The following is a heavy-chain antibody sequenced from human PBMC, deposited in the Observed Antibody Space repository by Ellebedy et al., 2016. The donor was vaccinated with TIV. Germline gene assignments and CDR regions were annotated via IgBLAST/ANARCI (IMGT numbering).Heavy chain of an antibody. V-gene: IGHV1-3*01. CDR2: INAGNGNT. J-gene: IGHJ5*02. D-gene: IGHD4-17*01. Sequence: ASVKVSCXASGYTFTSYAMHWVRQAPGQRLEWMGWINAGNGNTKYSQKSQGRVTITRDTSASTAYMELSSLRSEDTAVYYCARDMTTVTINWFDPWGQGTLVTVSS. CDR1: GYTFTSYA. CDR3: ARDMTTVTINWFDP.